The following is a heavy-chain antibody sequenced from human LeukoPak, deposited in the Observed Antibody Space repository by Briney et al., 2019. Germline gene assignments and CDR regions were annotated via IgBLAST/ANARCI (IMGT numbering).Heavy chain of an antibody. CDR1: GGTFSSYA. J-gene: IGHJ6*03. CDR2: IIPIFGTG. CDR3: ARVVRGRWLQPTASSSYMDV. D-gene: IGHD5-24*01. V-gene: IGHV1-69*05. Sequence: GASVKVSCTCSGGTFSSYAITWGREGPGQGLEWMGGIIPIFGTGNCAQKFHGRVTSTTYEAPSTHYIELRRLRPEDTDAYYCARVVRGRWLQPTASSSYMDVWGKGTTVTVSS.